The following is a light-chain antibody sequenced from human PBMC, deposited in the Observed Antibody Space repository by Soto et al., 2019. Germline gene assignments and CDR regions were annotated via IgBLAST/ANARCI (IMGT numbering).Light chain of an antibody. CDR3: QQYGNRPLT. V-gene: IGKV1-33*01. CDR1: QDISNY. CDR2: DTS. Sequence: DIQMTQSPSSLSASVGDRVTITCQASQDISNYLNWYQQKPGKAPKLLIYDTSNLETGVPSRFSGRGSGTDFTFTISSLPPEDIATYYCQQYGNRPLTFGGGTKVEIK. J-gene: IGKJ4*01.